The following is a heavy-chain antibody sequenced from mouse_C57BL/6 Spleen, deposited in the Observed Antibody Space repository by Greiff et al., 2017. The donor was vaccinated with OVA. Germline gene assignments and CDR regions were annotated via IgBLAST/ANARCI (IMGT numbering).Heavy chain of an antibody. D-gene: IGHD2-1*01. CDR1: GFNIKDDY. V-gene: IGHV14-4*01. J-gene: IGHJ3*01. CDR2: IDPENGDT. Sequence: EVKVVESGAELVRPGASVKLSCTASGFNIKDDYMHWVKQRPEQGLEWIGWIDPENGDTEYASKFQGKATITADTSSNTAYLQLSSLTSEDTAVYYCTTLYGNLRGQGTLVTVSA. CDR3: TTLYGNL.